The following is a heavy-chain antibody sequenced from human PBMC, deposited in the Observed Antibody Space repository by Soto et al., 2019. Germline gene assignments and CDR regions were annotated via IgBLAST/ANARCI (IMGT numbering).Heavy chain of an antibody. D-gene: IGHD4-17*01. CDR2: IYHSGST. V-gene: IGHV4-4*02. CDR3: ARGGLTTGSRFAY. CDR1: GGSISSSNW. Sequence: QVQLQESGPGLVKPSGTLSLTCAVSGGSISSSNWWSWVRQPPGKGLEWIGEIYHSGSTNYNPSLKCRVTISVEKPKNKFPLNLSSVTAADTAVYYCARGGLTTGSRFAYWGQGTLVTASS. J-gene: IGHJ4*02.